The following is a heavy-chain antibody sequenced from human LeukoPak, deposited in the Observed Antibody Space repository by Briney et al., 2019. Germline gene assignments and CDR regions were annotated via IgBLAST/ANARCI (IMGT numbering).Heavy chain of an antibody. V-gene: IGHV4-38-2*01. CDR1: GYSISSGYY. CDR3: ATVVVPAAISVSMDV. CDR2: IYHSGST. D-gene: IGHD2-2*02. Sequence: PSETLSLTCAVSGYSISSGYYWGWIRQPPGKGLEWIGSIYHSGSTYYNPSLKSRVTISVDTSKNQFSLKLSSVTAADTAVYYCATVVVPAAISVSMDVWGKGTTVTVSS. J-gene: IGHJ6*03.